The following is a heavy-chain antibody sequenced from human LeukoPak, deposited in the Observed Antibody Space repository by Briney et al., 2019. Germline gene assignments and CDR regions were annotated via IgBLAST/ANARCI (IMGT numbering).Heavy chain of an antibody. CDR2: MNPNSGNT. CDR3: ARFYSNYQPADY. V-gene: IGHV1-8*03. CDR1: GYTFTSYD. D-gene: IGHD4-11*01. Sequence: ASVKVSCKASGYTFTSYDINWVRQATGQGLEWMGWMNPNSGNTGYAQKFQGRVTITRNTSISTAYMELSSLRSDDTAAYYCARFYSNYQPADYWGQGTLVTVSS. J-gene: IGHJ4*02.